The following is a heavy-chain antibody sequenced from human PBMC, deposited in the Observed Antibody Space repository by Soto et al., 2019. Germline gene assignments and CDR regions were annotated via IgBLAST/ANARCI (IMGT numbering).Heavy chain of an antibody. CDR1: GYTLTELS. V-gene: IGHV1-18*01. Sequence: VKVSCKVSGYTLTELSMHWVRQAPGQGLEWMGWISTYNGNTTYAQKLQGRVTMTTDTSTSTAYMELRSLRSDDTAVYYCARSYSGGFDYWGQGTLVTVSS. J-gene: IGHJ4*02. D-gene: IGHD2-21*01. CDR3: ARSYSGGFDY. CDR2: ISTYNGNT.